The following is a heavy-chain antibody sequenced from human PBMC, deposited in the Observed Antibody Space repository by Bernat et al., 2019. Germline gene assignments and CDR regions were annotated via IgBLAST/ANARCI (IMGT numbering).Heavy chain of an antibody. D-gene: IGHD3-22*01. CDR1: GFTFSSYW. J-gene: IGHJ6*02. Sequence: EVQLVESGGGLVQPGGSLRLSCAASGFTFSSYWMHWVRQAPGKGLVWVSRINSDGSSTSYADSVKGRFTISRDNAKNTLYLQMNSLRAEDTAVYYCARGGMIVVVPYYYYYGMDVWGQGTTVTVSS. V-gene: IGHV3-74*01. CDR3: ARGGMIVVVPYYYYYGMDV. CDR2: INSDGSST.